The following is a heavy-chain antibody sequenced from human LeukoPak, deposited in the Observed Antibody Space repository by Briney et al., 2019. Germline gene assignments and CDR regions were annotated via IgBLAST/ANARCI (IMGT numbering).Heavy chain of an antibody. D-gene: IGHD6-13*01. CDR3: ARVAAYYYYYMDV. CDR1: GGSISSYY. CDR2: IYYSGST. J-gene: IGHJ6*03. V-gene: IGHV4-59*01. Sequence: KTSETLSLTCTVSGGSISSYYWSWIRQPPGKGLEWIGYIYYSGSTNYNPSLKSRVTISVDTSKNQFSLKLSSVTAADTAVYYCARVAAYYYYYMDVWGKGTTVTVSS.